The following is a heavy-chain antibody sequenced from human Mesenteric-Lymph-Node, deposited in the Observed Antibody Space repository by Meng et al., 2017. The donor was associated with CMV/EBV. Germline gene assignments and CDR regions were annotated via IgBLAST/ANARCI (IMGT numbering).Heavy chain of an antibody. J-gene: IGHJ4*02. V-gene: IGHV3-15*01. Sequence: GGSLRLSCAASGFTFSNAWMSWVRQVPGKGLEWVGRIFTNTDGGATHYGAPVKDRFTISRDDTQNTVYLQMNRPKTEDTAVYYCAKDDYYDSSGYYWFWGQGTLVTVSS. CDR3: AKDDYYDSSGYYWF. CDR2: IFTNTDGGAT. CDR1: GFTFSNAW. D-gene: IGHD3-22*01.